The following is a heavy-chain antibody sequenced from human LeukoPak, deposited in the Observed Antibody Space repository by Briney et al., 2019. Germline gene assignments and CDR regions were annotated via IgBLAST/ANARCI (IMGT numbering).Heavy chain of an antibody. V-gene: IGHV4-39*07. D-gene: IGHD3-3*01. CDR1: GGSISSSSYY. Sequence: SETLSLTRTVSGGSISSSSYYWGWIRQPPGKGLEWIGSIYYSGSTYYNPSLKSRVTISVDTSKNQFSLKLSSVTAADTAVYYCARGVGDFWSGYLPDYWGQGTLVTVSS. CDR3: ARGVGDFWSGYLPDY. J-gene: IGHJ4*02. CDR2: IYYSGST.